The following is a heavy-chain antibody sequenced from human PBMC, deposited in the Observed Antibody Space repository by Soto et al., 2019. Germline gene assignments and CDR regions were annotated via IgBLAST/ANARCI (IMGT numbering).Heavy chain of an antibody. D-gene: IGHD3-22*01. CDR3: TTVGRPMIVVGFPFDY. Sequence: PGGSLRLSCAASGFTFSNAWMNWVRQAPGKGLEWVGRIKSKTDGGITDYAAPVKGRFTISRDDSKNTLYLQMNSLKTEDTAVYYCTTVGRPMIVVGFPFDYWGQGTLVTASS. CDR2: IKSKTDGGIT. CDR1: GFTFSNAW. V-gene: IGHV3-15*07. J-gene: IGHJ4*02.